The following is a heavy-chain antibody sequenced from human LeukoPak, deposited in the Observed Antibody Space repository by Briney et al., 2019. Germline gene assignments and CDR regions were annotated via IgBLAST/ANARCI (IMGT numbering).Heavy chain of an antibody. CDR3: ATAVVVGATTGAIGY. CDR1: GYTFSSYG. CDR2: ISAYNGNT. J-gene: IGHJ4*02. V-gene: IGHV1-18*01. Sequence: VASVKVSCKASGYTFSSYGITWVRQAPAQGLEGMGWISAYNGNTNYARKLQGRVTMATDTSTSTAYMELRSLRSDDTAVYYCATAVVVGATTGAIGYWGQGTLVTVSS. D-gene: IGHD1-26*01.